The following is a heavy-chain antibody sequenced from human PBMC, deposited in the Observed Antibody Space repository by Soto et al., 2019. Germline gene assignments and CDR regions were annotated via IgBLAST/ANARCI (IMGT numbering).Heavy chain of an antibody. CDR1: GYTFTSYG. CDR3: ARGGSVARPPDTFDI. Sequence: QVQLVQSGAEVKKPGASVKVSCKASGYTFTSYGIRWVRQAPGQGLEWMGWSSAYNGNTNYAQKLQGRVTMTTDTSTSKAYMALRSLRYDETAVDYGARGGSVARPPDTFDIWGQGTMVTVSS. V-gene: IGHV1-18*01. D-gene: IGHD6-19*01. J-gene: IGHJ3*02. CDR2: SSAYNGNT.